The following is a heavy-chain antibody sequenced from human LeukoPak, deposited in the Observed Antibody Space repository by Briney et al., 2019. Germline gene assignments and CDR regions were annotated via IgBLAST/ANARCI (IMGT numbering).Heavy chain of an antibody. CDR3: ARERVTTGGDACDI. J-gene: IGHJ3*02. V-gene: IGHV3-48*04. CDR2: ISTLGTKI. CDR1: GFTFSSYS. D-gene: IGHD4-17*01. Sequence: LSGGSLRLSCAASGFTFSSYSMNWVRQAPGKGLEWVSYISTLGTKIYYADSVRGRFTMSRDNAKNSLYLQMDSLRAEDTAIYYCARERVTTGGDACDIWGQGTMVTVSS.